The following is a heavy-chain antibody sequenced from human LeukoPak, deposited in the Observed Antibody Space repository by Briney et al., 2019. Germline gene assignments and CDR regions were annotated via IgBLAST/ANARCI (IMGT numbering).Heavy chain of an antibody. CDR1: GGSISSYY. Sequence: PSETLSLTCTVSGGSISSYYWSWIRQPPGKGLEWIGYIYYSGSTKYNPSIKSRVTISVETSKNNFSLKLSSVTAAYTAVAYCARTLKYYGSGSYLDYWGQGNLVSVFS. V-gene: IGHV4-59*01. CDR3: ARTLKYYGSGSYLDY. CDR2: IYYSGST. D-gene: IGHD3-10*01. J-gene: IGHJ4*02.